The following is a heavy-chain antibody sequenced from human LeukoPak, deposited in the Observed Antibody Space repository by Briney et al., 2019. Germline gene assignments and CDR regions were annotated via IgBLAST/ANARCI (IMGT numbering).Heavy chain of an antibody. V-gene: IGHV4-38-2*02. CDR1: GYSISSGYY. CDR2: IYYSGST. J-gene: IGHJ4*02. D-gene: IGHD3/OR15-3a*01. CDR3: ARVASDFSSDY. Sequence: SETLSLTCTVSGYSISSGYYWGWIRQPPGKGLEWIGSIYYSGSTYYNPSLKSRVTISVDTSKNQFSLKLSSVTAADTAVYYCARVASDFSSDYWGQGTLVTVSS.